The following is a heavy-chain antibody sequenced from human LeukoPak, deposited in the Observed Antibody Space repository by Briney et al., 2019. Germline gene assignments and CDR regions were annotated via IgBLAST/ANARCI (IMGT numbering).Heavy chain of an antibody. V-gene: IGHV3-23*01. CDR2: IRGSGVTA. CDR3: AKGLDYGDYGRLDY. J-gene: IGHJ4*02. CDR1: GFTFSNYG. D-gene: IGHD4-17*01. Sequence: GGSLRLSCAASGFTFSNYGMSWVRQAPGKGLEWVPAIRGSGVTAFYADSVKGRFTISRDNSKNTLFLQMNIVRAEDTAVYYCAKGLDYGDYGRLDYWGQGTLVTVSS.